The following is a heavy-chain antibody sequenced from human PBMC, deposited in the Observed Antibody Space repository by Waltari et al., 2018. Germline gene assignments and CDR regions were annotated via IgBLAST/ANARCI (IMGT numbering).Heavy chain of an antibody. J-gene: IGHJ6*02. CDR3: ARGQYSTLYDMDV. CDR2: INPKSGGK. Sequence: QVQLVQSGAEVKKPGASVKVSCKTSGYNLLDYYLHWVRQAPGQGLEWMGRINPKSGGKNFAQKFQDRVTMTGDTSISTAYMELTSLTSDDTAVYFCARGQYSTLYDMDVWGQGTTVTVSS. D-gene: IGHD2-15*01. CDR1: GYNLLDYY. V-gene: IGHV1-2*06.